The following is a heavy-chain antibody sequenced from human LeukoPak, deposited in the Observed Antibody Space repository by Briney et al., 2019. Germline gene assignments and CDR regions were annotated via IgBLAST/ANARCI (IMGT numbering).Heavy chain of an antibody. CDR3: AREGYSSSWYPHFDY. Sequence: SETLSLTCTVSGGSISSGGYYWSWIRQHPGKGLEWIGYIYYSGSTYYNPSLKSRVTISVDTSKNQFSLKLSSVTAADTAVYYCAREGYSSSWYPHFDYWGQGTLVTVSS. J-gene: IGHJ4*02. D-gene: IGHD6-13*01. V-gene: IGHV4-31*03. CDR1: GGSISSGGYY. CDR2: IYYSGST.